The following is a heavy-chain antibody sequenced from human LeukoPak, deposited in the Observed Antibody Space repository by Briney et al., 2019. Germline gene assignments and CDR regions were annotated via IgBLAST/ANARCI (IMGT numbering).Heavy chain of an antibody. CDR3: ARGLPNSYAALMYYFDY. J-gene: IGHJ4*02. Sequence: GGSLRLSCAASGSTFSSYWMSWVRQAPGKGLEWVANIKQDGSEKYYVDSVKGRFTISRDNAKNSLYLQMNSLRAEDTAVYYCARGLPNSYAALMYYFDYWGQGTLVTVSS. CDR1: GSTFSSYW. V-gene: IGHV3-7*01. CDR2: IKQDGSEK. D-gene: IGHD6-6*01.